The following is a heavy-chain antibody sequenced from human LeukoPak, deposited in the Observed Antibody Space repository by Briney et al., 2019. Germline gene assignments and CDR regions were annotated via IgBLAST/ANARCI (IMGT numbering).Heavy chain of an antibody. CDR1: GGSFSGYY. CDR3: AMNVRGYSSSWKGDY. J-gene: IGHJ4*02. D-gene: IGHD6-13*01. V-gene: IGHV4-34*01. CDR2: INHSGST. Sequence: SETLSLTRAVYGGSFSGYYWSWIRQPPGKGLEWIGEINHSGSTNYNPSLKSRVTISVDTSKNQFSLKLSSVTAADTAVYYCAMNVRGYSSSWKGDYWGQGTLVTVSS.